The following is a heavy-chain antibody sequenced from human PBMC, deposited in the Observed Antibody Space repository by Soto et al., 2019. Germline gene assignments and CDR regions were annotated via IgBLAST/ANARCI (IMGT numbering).Heavy chain of an antibody. J-gene: IGHJ6*02. D-gene: IGHD6-19*01. V-gene: IGHV1-69*13. CDR2: IIPIFGTA. CDR1: GGTFSSYA. Sequence: SVKVSCKASGGTFSSYAISWVRQAPGQGLEWMGGIIPIFGTANYAQKFQGRVTITADESTSTEYMELSSLRSEDTAVYYCARDLKRAVAFYYYYGMDVWGQGTTVTVSS. CDR3: ARDLKRAVAFYYYYGMDV.